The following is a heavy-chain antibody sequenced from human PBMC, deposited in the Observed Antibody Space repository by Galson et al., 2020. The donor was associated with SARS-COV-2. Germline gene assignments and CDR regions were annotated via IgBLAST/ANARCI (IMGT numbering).Heavy chain of an antibody. CDR3: ARDLYGSDEYGMDV. CDR1: GFTFSSYA. D-gene: IGHD2-15*01. CDR2: ISYDGSNK. J-gene: IGHJ6*02. V-gene: IGHV3-30-3*01. Sequence: GESLKISCAASGFTFSSYAMHWVRQAPGKGLEWVEVISYDGSNKYYADSVKGRFTISRDNSKNTLYLQMNSLRPEDTAVYYCARDLYGSDEYGMDVWGQGTTVTVSS.